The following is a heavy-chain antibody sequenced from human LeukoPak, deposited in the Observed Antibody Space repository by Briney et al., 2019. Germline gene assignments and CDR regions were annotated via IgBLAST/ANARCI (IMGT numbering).Heavy chain of an antibody. D-gene: IGHD3-10*01. CDR3: ARGRGAITMVRGVSVWFDP. CDR1: GGSFSGYY. J-gene: IGHJ5*02. Sequence: SETLSLTCAVYGGSFSGYYWSWIRQPPGKGLEWIGEINHGGSTNYNPSLKSRVTISVDTSKNQFSLKLSSVTAADTAVYYCARGRGAITMVRGVSVWFDPWGQGTLVTVSS. V-gene: IGHV4-34*01. CDR2: INHGGST.